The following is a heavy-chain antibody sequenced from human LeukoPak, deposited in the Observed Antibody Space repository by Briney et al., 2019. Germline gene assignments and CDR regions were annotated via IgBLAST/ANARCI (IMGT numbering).Heavy chain of an antibody. D-gene: IGHD3-3*01. CDR1: GFTFSDHG. CDR2: IRSDGSDK. V-gene: IGHV3-30*02. J-gene: IGHJ4*02. Sequence: SLRLSCAASGFTFSDHGMHWVRQAPGKGLEGVAFIRSDGSDKYYPDSVKGRFTISRDSSKNMVFLQMNSLRPEDTAAYFCVRDFEWSFDYWGQGTLVTVSS. CDR3: VRDFEWSFDY.